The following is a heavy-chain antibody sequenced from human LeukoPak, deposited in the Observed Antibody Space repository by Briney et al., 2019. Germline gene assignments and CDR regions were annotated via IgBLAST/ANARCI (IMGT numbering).Heavy chain of an antibody. V-gene: IGHV3-53*01. Sequence: GGSLRLSCAASGFSVSSNYMSWVRQAPGKGLEWVSTIYSGGDTYYADSTYYADSVKGRFTISRDNSKNMLYLQMNSLRADDTAVYYCARVLRHCSSTSCPAPFDYWGQGTLVTVSS. D-gene: IGHD2-2*01. CDR2: IYSGGDT. J-gene: IGHJ4*02. CDR3: ARVLRHCSSTSCPAPFDY. CDR1: GFSVSSNY.